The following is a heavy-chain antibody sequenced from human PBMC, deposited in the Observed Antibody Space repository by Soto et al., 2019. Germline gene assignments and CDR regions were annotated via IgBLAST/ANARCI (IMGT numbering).Heavy chain of an antibody. Sequence: PGGSLRLSCAASGFTFSSDAMSWVRQAPGKVLEWVSAISGSGGSTYYADSVKGRFTISRDNSKNTLYLQMNSLRAEDTAVYYCAKALEELYLVHYWGQGTLVTVSS. V-gene: IGHV3-23*01. CDR3: AKALEELYLVHY. J-gene: IGHJ4*02. D-gene: IGHD2-15*01. CDR2: ISGSGGST. CDR1: GFTFSSDA.